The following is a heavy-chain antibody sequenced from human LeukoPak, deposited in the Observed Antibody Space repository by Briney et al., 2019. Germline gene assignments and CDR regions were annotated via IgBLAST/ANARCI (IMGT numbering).Heavy chain of an antibody. Sequence: GGSLRLSCAACGLLFSNAWMSGVRQAPGKGGEWVGRIRSKSDGGTTDYAAAVKGTFTITRDNSKITLYLQMNSLKTEDTAVYYCTTDVDTANDYWGQGTLVTVSS. CDR1: GLLFSNAW. V-gene: IGHV3-15*01. J-gene: IGHJ4*02. CDR3: TTDVDTANDY. CDR2: IRSKSDGGTT. D-gene: IGHD5-18*01.